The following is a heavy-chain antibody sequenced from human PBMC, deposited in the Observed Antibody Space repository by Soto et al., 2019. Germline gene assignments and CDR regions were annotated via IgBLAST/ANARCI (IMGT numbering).Heavy chain of an antibody. Sequence: PSETLSLTCTVSGGSISSYYWSWIRQPPGKGLEWIGYIYYSGSTNYNPSLKSRVTISVDTSKNQFSLKLSSVTAADTAVYYCARHVTWDYVSYFDYWGQGTLVTVSS. J-gene: IGHJ4*02. CDR3: ARHVTWDYVSYFDY. V-gene: IGHV4-59*08. D-gene: IGHD1-7*01. CDR1: GGSISSYY. CDR2: IYYSGST.